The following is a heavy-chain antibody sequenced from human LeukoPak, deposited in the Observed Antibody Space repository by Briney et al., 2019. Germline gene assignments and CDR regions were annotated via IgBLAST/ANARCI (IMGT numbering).Heavy chain of an antibody. Sequence: GGSLRLSCAASGFTFSTYWMNLVRQAPGKRLVCVSRLKTDGSRTTYADSVKGRFTISRDNAKNTLYLQMNSLRAEDTAVYYCVRGYGGNHHPLLDYWGQGTLVTVSS. V-gene: IGHV3-74*03. J-gene: IGHJ4*02. D-gene: IGHD4-23*01. CDR1: GFTFSTYW. CDR3: VRGYGGNHHPLLDY. CDR2: LKTDGSRT.